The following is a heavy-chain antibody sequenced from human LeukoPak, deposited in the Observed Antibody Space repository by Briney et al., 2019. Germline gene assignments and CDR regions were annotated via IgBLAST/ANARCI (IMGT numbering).Heavy chain of an antibody. CDR2: IWYDGGKK. J-gene: IGHJ3*01. V-gene: IGHV3-33*01. CDR3: VRYCNGGSCYRAAFDV. Sequence: PGGSLRLSCAAPGFTFSDYGMYWVRQAPGKGLEWVALIWYDGGKKYYTDSVRGRFTISRDNSKNTLYLQMDSLRAEDTAVYYCVRYCNGGSCYRAAFDVWGPGTMVTVSS. D-gene: IGHD2-15*01. CDR1: GFTFSDYG.